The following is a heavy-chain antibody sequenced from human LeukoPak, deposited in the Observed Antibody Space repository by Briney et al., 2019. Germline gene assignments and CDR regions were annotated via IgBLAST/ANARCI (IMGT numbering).Heavy chain of an antibody. CDR3: ARGEQQLAHPDAFDI. Sequence: SETLSLTCTVSGGSISSGGYYWSWIRQHPGKGLEWIGYIYYSGSTYYNPSLKSRVTISVDRSKNQFSLKLSSVTAADTAVYYCARGEQQLAHPDAFDIWGQGTMVTVSS. CDR2: IYYSGST. CDR1: GGSISSGGYY. V-gene: IGHV4-31*03. D-gene: IGHD6-13*01. J-gene: IGHJ3*02.